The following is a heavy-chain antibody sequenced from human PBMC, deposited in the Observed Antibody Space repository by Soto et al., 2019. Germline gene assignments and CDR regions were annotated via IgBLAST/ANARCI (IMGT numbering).Heavy chain of an antibody. D-gene: IGHD2-21*02. CDR2: IKSKTDGGTT. CDR3: TTSQTIRGVVATANYYYYGMDV. V-gene: IGHV3-15*01. CDR1: GFTFSNAW. J-gene: IGHJ6*02. Sequence: GGSLRLSCAASGFTFSNAWMSWVRQAPGKGLEWVGRIKSKTDGGTTDYAAPVKGRFTISRDDSKNTLYLQMNSLKTEDTAVYYCTTSQTIRGVVATANYYYYGMDVWGQGTTVTVSS.